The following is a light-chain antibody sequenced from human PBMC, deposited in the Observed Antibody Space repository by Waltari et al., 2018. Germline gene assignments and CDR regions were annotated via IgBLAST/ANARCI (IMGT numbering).Light chain of an antibody. V-gene: IGLV2-23*02. Sequence: QSALTQPASVSGSPGQSITISCTGTSSDVGRYNLFSWYQQHPGKAPKFMIYEVSKRPSGVSDRFSGSKSGNTASLTISGLQAEDEADYYCCSYAGSNTIWVFGGGTKLTVL. CDR1: SSDVGRYNL. J-gene: IGLJ3*02. CDR3: CSYAGSNTIWV. CDR2: EVS.